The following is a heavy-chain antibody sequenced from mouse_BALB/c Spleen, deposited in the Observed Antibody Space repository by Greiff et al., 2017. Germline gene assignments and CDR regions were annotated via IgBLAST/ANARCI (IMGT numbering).Heavy chain of an antibody. CDR2: ISNLAYSI. CDR3: ARETYDGLMDY. V-gene: IGHV5-15*02. J-gene: IGHJ4*01. CDR1: GFTFSDYG. D-gene: IGHD2-3*01. Sequence: EGKLVESGGGLVQPGGSRKLSCAASGFTFSDYGMAWVRQAPGKGPEWVAFISNLAYSIYYADTVTGRFTISRENAKNTLYLEMSSLRSEDTAMYYCARETYDGLMDYWGQGTSVTVSS.